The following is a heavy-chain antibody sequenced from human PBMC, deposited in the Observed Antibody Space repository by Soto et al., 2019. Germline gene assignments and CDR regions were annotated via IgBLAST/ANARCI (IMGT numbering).Heavy chain of an antibody. CDR2: IYYSGST. D-gene: IGHD2-15*01. J-gene: IGHJ5*02. Sequence: SETLSLTCTVSGGSISSYYWSWIRQPPGKGLEWIGYIYYSGSTNYNPSLKSRVTISVDTSKNQFSLKLSSVTAADTAVYYCARRVHVDCSGGSCYSYGWFDPWGQGTLVTVSS. CDR1: GGSISSYY. V-gene: IGHV4-59*08. CDR3: ARRVHVDCSGGSCYSYGWFDP.